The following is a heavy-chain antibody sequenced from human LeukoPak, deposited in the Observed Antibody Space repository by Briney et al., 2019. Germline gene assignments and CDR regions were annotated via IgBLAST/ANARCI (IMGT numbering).Heavy chain of an antibody. CDR2: MNPNSGNT. Sequence: ASVKVSCKASGYTFTSYDINWVRPATGQGLEWMGWMNPNSGNTGYAQKFQGRVTMTRNTSISTAYMELSSLRSEDTAVYYCARGWGASGWYGLDYWGQGTLVTVSS. V-gene: IGHV1-8*01. CDR1: GYTFTSYD. J-gene: IGHJ4*02. CDR3: ARGWGASGWYGLDY. D-gene: IGHD6-19*01.